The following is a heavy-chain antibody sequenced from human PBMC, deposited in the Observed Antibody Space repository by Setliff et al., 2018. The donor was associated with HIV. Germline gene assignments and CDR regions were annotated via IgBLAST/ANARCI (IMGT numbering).Heavy chain of an antibody. CDR2: VYASTGHT. CDR3: ARGIDILVKMGIYYHYMDV. Sequence: WASVKVSCKTSGGKFGSFDINWVRQASGQGLEWVGWVYASTGHTAYARKFEGRVTMTWDPSTGIGYMELNSLRADDTAVYYCARGIDILVKMGIYYHYMDVWGKGTTVTVSS. V-gene: IGHV1-8*01. CDR1: GGKFGSFD. J-gene: IGHJ6*03. D-gene: IGHD2-15*01.